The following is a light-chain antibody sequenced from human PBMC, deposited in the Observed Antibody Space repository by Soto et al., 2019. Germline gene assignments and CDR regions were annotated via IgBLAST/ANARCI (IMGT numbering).Light chain of an antibody. CDR2: TTN. Sequence: QTVVTQEHSLTVSPGGTVTLTCAPSTGAVTSGDYPNWFQQKPGQAPRALIYTTNNKHSWTPARFSGSLLVGKAALTLSGVQPEDEAEYYCLLMYGAAWVFGGGTKRTVL. V-gene: IGLV7-43*01. J-gene: IGLJ3*02. CDR3: LLMYGAAWV. CDR1: TGAVTSGDY.